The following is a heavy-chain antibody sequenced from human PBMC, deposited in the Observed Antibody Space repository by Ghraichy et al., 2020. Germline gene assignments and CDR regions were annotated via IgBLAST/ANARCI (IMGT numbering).Heavy chain of an antibody. J-gene: IGHJ5*02. Sequence: SVKVSCKASGGTFSSYAISWVRQAPGQGLEWMGGIIPIFGTANYAQKFQGRVTITADESTSTAYMELSSLRSEDTAVYYCAREIFRRENWFDPWGQGTLVTVSS. CDR1: GGTFSSYA. CDR3: AREIFRRENWFDP. CDR2: IIPIFGTA. V-gene: IGHV1-69*13. D-gene: IGHD3-3*01.